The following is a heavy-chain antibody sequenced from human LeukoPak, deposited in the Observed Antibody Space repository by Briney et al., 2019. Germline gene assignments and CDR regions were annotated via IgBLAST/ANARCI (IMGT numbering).Heavy chain of an antibody. J-gene: IGHJ6*02. CDR3: ARDVSYTAYHYYGMDV. Sequence: GRSLRLSCAASGFTSNRYWMNSVRQAPGKGLKWVANIKHDGREKDYVDSVKGRFPISRDNAKNALFLQMNSLRAEDTAVYYCARDVSYTAYHYYGMDVWGQGTTVTVSS. CDR2: IKHDGREK. D-gene: IGHD1-26*01. CDR1: GFTSNRYW. V-gene: IGHV3-7*01.